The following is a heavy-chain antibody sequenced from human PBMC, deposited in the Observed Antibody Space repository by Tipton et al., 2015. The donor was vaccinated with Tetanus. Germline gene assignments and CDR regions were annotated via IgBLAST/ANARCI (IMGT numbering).Heavy chain of an antibody. Sequence: EVQLVQSGAEVKKPGESLKISCKGSGYSFTSYWIGWVRQMPGKGLEWMGIIYPGDSDTRYRPSFQGQVTISADKSISTAYLQWSSLKASDTAMYYCARRPREGNIPNYDSSGYYLDYWGQGTLVNVSS. CDR3: ARRPREGNIPNYDSSGYYLDY. CDR2: IYPGDSDT. J-gene: IGHJ4*02. D-gene: IGHD3-22*01. V-gene: IGHV5-51*01. CDR1: GYSFTSYW.